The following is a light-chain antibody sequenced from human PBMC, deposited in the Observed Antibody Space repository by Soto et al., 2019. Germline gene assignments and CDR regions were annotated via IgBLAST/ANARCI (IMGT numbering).Light chain of an antibody. CDR3: RHYNSYLET. CDR2: MAS. V-gene: IGKV1-5*03. J-gene: IGKJ1*01. CDR1: QSISTW. Sequence: DIQMAQSPSTLSASVGDRVTITCRASQSISTWLAWYQQKPGKAPKLLIYMASTLESGVPSRFSGSGSGTEFTLTISSRQPDDFATYYCRHYNSYLETFGQGTRVEIK.